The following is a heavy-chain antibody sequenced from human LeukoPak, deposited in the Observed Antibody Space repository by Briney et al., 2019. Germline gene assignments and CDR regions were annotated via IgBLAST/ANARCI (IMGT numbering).Heavy chain of an antibody. CDR1: GYTFTSYY. Sequence: EASVKVSCKASGYTFTSYYMHWVRRAPGQGLEWMGIINPSGGSTSYAQKFQGRVTMTRDMSTSAVYMELSSLRSEDTAVYYCARVSSGYYYFDYWGQGTLVTVSS. D-gene: IGHD3-22*01. CDR3: ARVSSGYYYFDY. V-gene: IGHV1-46*01. CDR2: INPSGGST. J-gene: IGHJ4*02.